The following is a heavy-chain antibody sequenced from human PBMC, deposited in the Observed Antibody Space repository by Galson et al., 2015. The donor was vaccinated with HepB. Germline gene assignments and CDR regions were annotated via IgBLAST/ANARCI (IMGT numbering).Heavy chain of an antibody. Sequence: SLRLSCAASGFTFSSYGMHWVRQAPGKGLEWVAFIWYDRSNKYYADSVKGRFTISRDNSKNTLYLQMNSLRAEDTAVYYCAKVTSSWHQYFDYWGQGTLVTVSS. CDR1: GFTFSSYG. D-gene: IGHD6-13*01. V-gene: IGHV3-30*02. J-gene: IGHJ4*02. CDR2: IWYDRSNK. CDR3: AKVTSSWHQYFDY.